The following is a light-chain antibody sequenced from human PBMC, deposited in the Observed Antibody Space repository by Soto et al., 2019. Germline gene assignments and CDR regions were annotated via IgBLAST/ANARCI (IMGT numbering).Light chain of an antibody. Sequence: EIVLTQSPGTLSLSPGDRATLSCMASQSVSSHFLAWYQQKPGQAPRLLIHGTSSRATGIPDRFSGSGSGTDFTLTISSLEPEDFAVYYCQHFGSSLRTFGQGTKVDIK. J-gene: IGKJ1*01. CDR2: GTS. V-gene: IGKV3-20*01. CDR1: QSVSSHF. CDR3: QHFGSSLRT.